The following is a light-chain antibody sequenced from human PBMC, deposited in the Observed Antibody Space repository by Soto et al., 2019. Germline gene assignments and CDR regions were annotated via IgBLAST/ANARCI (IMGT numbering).Light chain of an antibody. CDR1: SSHIGTYY. J-gene: IGLJ2*01. Sequence: QSVLTQPPSVSAAPGQKVTISCSGSSSHIGTYYVSWYQQVPGTAPKLLIYDNNERPSGIPDRFSGSKSGTSATLGITGLQTEDEADYHCGTWDSSLSAVVFGGGTKLTVL. V-gene: IGLV1-51*01. CDR3: GTWDSSLSAVV. CDR2: DNN.